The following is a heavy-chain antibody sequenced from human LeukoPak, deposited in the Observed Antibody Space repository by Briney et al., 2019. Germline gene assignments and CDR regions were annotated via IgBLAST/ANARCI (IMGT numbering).Heavy chain of an antibody. J-gene: IGHJ4*02. CDR2: IYPGDSDT. CDR3: XXXLXSGWXFTYFDY. D-gene: IGHD6-19*01. Sequence: GESLKISCKGSGYSFTSYWIGWVRQMPGKGLEWMGIIYPGDSDTRYSPSFQGQVTISADKSISTAYLQWSSLKASDTAMYYCXXXLXSGWXFTYFDYWGQGTLVTVSS. V-gene: IGHV5-51*01. CDR1: GYSFTSYW.